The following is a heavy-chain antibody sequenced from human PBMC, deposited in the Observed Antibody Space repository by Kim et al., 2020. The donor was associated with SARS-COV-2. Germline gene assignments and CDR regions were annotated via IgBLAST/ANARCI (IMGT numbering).Heavy chain of an antibody. CDR3: ARETTVTNGAFDY. Sequence: GGSLRLSCAASGFTVSSNYMNWVRQAPGKGLEWVSVIYSGGSTYYADSVKGRFTISRDNSKNTLYLQMNSLRAEDTAVYYCARETTVTNGAFDYWGQGTL. V-gene: IGHV3-53*01. CDR2: IYSGGST. J-gene: IGHJ4*02. D-gene: IGHD4-17*01. CDR1: GFTVSSNY.